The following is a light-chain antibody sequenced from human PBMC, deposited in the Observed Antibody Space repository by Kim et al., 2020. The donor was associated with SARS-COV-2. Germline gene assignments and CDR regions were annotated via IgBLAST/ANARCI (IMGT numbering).Light chain of an antibody. V-gene: IGLV1-44*01. CDR2: SDN. J-gene: IGLJ3*02. CDR3: AARDDSLNGWV. CDR1: NI. Sequence: NIVNWYQQLPGSAPKLLIYSDNYRPSGVPDRFSGSKSGTSASMGISGLQSDDEGDYHCAARDDSLNGWVFGGGTQLTVL.